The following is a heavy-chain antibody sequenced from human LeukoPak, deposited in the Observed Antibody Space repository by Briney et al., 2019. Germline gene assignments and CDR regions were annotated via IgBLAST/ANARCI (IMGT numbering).Heavy chain of an antibody. CDR1: GITFSSYA. D-gene: IGHD3-3*01. CDR3: AKVKRQTIFGVVSGIVDY. CDR2: ISGSGGST. Sequence: GALRLSCAASGITFSSYAMSWVRQAPGKGLEWVSAISGSGGSTYYADSVKGRFTTSRDNSKNTLYLQMNSLRAEDTAVYYCAKVKRQTIFGVVSGIVDYWGQGTVVTVSS. J-gene: IGHJ4*02. V-gene: IGHV3-23*01.